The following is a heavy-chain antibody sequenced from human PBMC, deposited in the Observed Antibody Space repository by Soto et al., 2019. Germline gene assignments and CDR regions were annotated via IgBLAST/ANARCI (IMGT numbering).Heavy chain of an antibody. V-gene: IGHV3-33*01. J-gene: IGHJ4*02. CDR1: GFTFSSYG. CDR3: ARAPGSSWYFYY. D-gene: IGHD6-13*01. CDR2: IWYDGSNK. Sequence: GGSLRLSCAASGFTFSSYGMHWVRQAPGKGLEWVAVIWYDGSNKYYADSVKGRFTISRDNSKNTLYLQMNSLRAEDTAVYYCARAPGSSWYFYYWGQGTLVTVSS.